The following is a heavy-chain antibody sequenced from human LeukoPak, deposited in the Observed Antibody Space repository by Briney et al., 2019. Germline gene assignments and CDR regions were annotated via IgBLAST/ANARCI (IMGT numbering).Heavy chain of an antibody. V-gene: IGHV6-1*01. CDR2: TYYNSKWHN. D-gene: IGHD1-26*01. J-gene: IGHJ4*02. CDR1: GDSVTSNSAA. Sequence: SQTLSLTCAISGDSVTSNSAAWDWIRQPPSRGLEWLGRTYYNSKWHNDYALSVKGRITISPDTSKNQVSLHLSSVTPEDTAVYYCVRDYYIVGVTKRFDYWGQGSLVTVSS. CDR3: VRDYYIVGVTKRFDY.